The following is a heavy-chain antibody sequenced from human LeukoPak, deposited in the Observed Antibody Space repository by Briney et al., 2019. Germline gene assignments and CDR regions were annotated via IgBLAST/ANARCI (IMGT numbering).Heavy chain of an antibody. D-gene: IGHD1-26*01. CDR1: GFTVSSNY. J-gene: IGHJ6*02. CDR3: AREGGGNIYRVGRMDV. V-gene: IGHV3-66*01. CDR2: IYSGGST. Sequence: GGSLRLSCAASGFTVSSNYMSWVRQAPGKGLEWVSVIYSGGSTYYADSVKGRFTISRDNSKNTLYLQMNSLRAEDTAVYYWAREGGGNIYRVGRMDVWGQGTTVTVSS.